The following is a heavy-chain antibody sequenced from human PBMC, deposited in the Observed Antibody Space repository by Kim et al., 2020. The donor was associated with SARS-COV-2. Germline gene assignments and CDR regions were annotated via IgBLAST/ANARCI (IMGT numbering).Heavy chain of an antibody. CDR3: ARVVVRGLYFDY. D-gene: IGHD3-10*01. V-gene: IGHV3-66*02. Sequence: GGSLRLSCAASGFTVSSNYMSWVRQAPGKGLEWVSVIYSGGSTYYADSVKGRFTISRDNSKNTLYLQMNSLRAEDTAVYYCARVVVRGLYFDYWGQGTLVTVSS. CDR1: GFTVSSNY. J-gene: IGHJ4*02. CDR2: IYSGGST.